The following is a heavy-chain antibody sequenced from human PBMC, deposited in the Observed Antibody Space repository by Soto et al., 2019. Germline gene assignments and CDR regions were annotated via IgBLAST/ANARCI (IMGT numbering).Heavy chain of an antibody. CDR1: GYTFTSYA. CDR2: INAGNGNT. Sequence: GASVKVSCKASGYTFTSYALHWVRQAPGQRLERMGWINAGNGNTKYSQKFQGRVTITRDTSASTAYMELSSLRSEDTAVYYCASLSTARYIVVAFDYWGQGTLVTVSS. J-gene: IGHJ4*02. V-gene: IGHV1-3*01. CDR3: ASLSTARYIVVAFDY. D-gene: IGHD2-15*01.